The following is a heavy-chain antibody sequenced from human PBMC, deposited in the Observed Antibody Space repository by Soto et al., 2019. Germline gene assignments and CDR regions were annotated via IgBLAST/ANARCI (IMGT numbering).Heavy chain of an antibody. V-gene: IGHV4-39*07. D-gene: IGHD6-13*01. J-gene: IGHJ6*02. CDR1: GGSISSSSYY. Sequence: PSETLSLTCTVSGGSISSSSYYWGWIRQPPGKGLEWIGSIYYSGSTYYNPSLKSRVTISVDTSKNQFSLNLSSVTAADTAVYYCAGGRGRQQLVMSYYYGMDVWGQGTTVTVSS. CDR3: AGGRGRQQLVMSYYYGMDV. CDR2: IYYSGST.